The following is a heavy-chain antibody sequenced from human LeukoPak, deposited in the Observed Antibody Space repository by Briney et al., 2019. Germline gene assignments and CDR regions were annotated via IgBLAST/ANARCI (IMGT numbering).Heavy chain of an antibody. D-gene: IGHD1-14*01. Sequence: EGSLRLSCAVSGFTFSSYAMTWVRQAPGKGLEWVSAITGSGGTTYYVDSVKGRFTISRDNSKNTLYLQMNSLRADDTAVYYCAKGGSFSEGNIDYWGQGILVTVSS. CDR2: ITGSGGTT. J-gene: IGHJ4*02. CDR3: AKGGSFSEGNIDY. CDR1: GFTFSSYA. V-gene: IGHV3-23*01.